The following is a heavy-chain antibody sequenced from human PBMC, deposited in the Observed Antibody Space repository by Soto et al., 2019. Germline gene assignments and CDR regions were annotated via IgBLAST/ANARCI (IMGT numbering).Heavy chain of an antibody. CDR2: ILPIFGTA. J-gene: IGHJ4*01. V-gene: IGHV1-69*01. D-gene: IGHD3-16*02. Sequence: QVQLVQSGAEVKKPGSSVKVSCKASGGTFSSYAISLVRQAPGQGLEWMGGILPIFGTANDAQKFQGRVTITADDSTSTAYMELSSLRSEDTAVYYCARARLKGGYDYDYVWGCYRQYYFDYWGLGTLVTVSS. CDR1: GGTFSSYA. CDR3: ARARLKGGYDYDYVWGCYRQYYFDY.